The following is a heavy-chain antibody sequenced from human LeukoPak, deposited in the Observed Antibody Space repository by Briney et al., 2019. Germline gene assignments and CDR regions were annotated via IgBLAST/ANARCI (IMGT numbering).Heavy chain of an antibody. CDR1: GFTFSSYS. V-gene: IGHV3-21*01. CDR2: ISSSSSYI. J-gene: IGHJ4*02. Sequence: GGSLRLFCAASGFTFSSYSMNWVRQAPGKGLEWVSSISSSSSYIYYADSVRGRFTISRDNAKNSLYLQMNSLRAEDTAVYYCARDGGYSYRDFDYWGQGTLVTVSS. D-gene: IGHD5-18*01. CDR3: ARDGGYSYRDFDY.